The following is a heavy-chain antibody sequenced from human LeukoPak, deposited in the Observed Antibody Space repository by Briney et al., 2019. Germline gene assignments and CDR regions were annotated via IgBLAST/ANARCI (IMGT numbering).Heavy chain of an antibody. CDR1: GFTVSSNF. CDR2: IYSGGST. V-gene: IGHV3-66*01. Sequence: GGSLRLSCAASGFTVSSNFMSWVRQAPGKGLEWVSVIYSGGSTYYADSVKGRFTISRDNSKNTLYLQMNSLRAEDTAVYYCARDDSTGYLYLDSWGQGILVTVSS. D-gene: IGHD3-22*01. J-gene: IGHJ4*02. CDR3: ARDDSTGYLYLDS.